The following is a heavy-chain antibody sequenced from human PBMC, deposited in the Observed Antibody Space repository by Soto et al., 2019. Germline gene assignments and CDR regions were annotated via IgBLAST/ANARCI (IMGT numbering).Heavy chain of an antibody. CDR2: IYYSGIT. CDR1: GGSISSYY. D-gene: IGHD2-21*02. J-gene: IGHJ3*02. CDR3: SRHIVVVTALDAFDI. V-gene: IGHV4-59*01. Sequence: PSETLSLTCTVSGGSISSYYWSWIRQPPGKGLKWIGYIYYSGITIYYPALKSRVTISVDTSMNQFSLKLSSVTAADTAVYYCSRHIVVVTALDAFDIWGQGTMVTVSS.